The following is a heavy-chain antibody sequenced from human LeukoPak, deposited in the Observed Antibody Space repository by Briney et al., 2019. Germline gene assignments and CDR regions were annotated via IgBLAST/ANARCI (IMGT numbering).Heavy chain of an antibody. CDR1: GGSISSGSYY. J-gene: IGHJ4*02. CDR3: ARVTTGGYYNY. D-gene: IGHD3-22*01. Sequence: SETLSLTCTVSGGSISSGSYYWSWIRQPAGKGLEWIGRIYTSGSTNYNPSLKSRVTISLDTSENHFSLKLSSVTAADTAVYYCARVTTGGYYNYWGQGTLVTDSS. CDR2: IYTSGST. V-gene: IGHV4-61*02.